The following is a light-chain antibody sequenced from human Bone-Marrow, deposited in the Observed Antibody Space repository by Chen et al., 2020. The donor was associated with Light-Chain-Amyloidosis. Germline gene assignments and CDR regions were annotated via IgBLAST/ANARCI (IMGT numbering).Light chain of an antibody. CDR1: QTISSNY. V-gene: IGKV3-20*01. Sequence: EIVLTQSQGTLSLSPVEGANLSRRASQTISSNYLTWYQQKFGQAPRLLIYGSSSRATGIPDRFTGSGSGTDFTLTINRLEPEDFAMYYCQQYGTSPLTFGGGTKVEIK. CDR2: GSS. CDR3: QQYGTSPLT. J-gene: IGKJ4*01.